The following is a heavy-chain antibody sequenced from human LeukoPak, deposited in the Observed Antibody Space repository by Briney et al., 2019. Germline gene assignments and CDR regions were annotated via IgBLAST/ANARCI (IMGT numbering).Heavy chain of an antibody. J-gene: IGHJ4*02. CDR3: ASSGSYYNIGFDY. V-gene: IGHV4-30-4*01. CDR2: IYHRGST. Sequence: SETLSLTCTVSGGSVSGGDYYWSWIRQPPGKGLEWIGYIYHRGSTYYDPSLKSRVTISVDTSKNQFSLNLSSVTAADTAVYYCASSGSYYNIGFDYWGQGTLVTVSS. D-gene: IGHD3-10*01. CDR1: GGSVSGGDYY.